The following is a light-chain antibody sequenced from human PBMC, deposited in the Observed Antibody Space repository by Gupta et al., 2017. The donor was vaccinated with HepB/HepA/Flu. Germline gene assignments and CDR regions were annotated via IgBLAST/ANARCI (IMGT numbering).Light chain of an antibody. V-gene: IGKV3-11*01. CDR3: QQRDNWPPT. CDR1: QSVTKY. CDR2: DAS. J-gene: IGKJ5*01. Sequence: IVLTQSPATLSLSPGERATLSCRASQSVTKYLAWYQQKPGQAPRLLIYDASNRATGIAARFSGGGSGTDFTLTISSLEPEDFGLYYCQQRDNWPPTFGQGTRLEIK.